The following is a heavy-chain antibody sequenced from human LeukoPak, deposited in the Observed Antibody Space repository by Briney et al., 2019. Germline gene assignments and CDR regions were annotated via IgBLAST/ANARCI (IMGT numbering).Heavy chain of an antibody. J-gene: IGHJ4*02. D-gene: IGHD2-2*01. V-gene: IGHV1-2*02. CDR2: INPNSGVT. CDR1: GYTFTVYY. CDR3: ARAHGSVVVPAASDY. Sequence: ASVKVSCKTSGYTFTVYYLHWVRQAPGQGPEWMGWINPNSGVTNYAQRFLGRVTMTRDTSISTTYMELSRLRSDDTAVYYCARAHGSVVVPAASDYWGQGTLVTVSS.